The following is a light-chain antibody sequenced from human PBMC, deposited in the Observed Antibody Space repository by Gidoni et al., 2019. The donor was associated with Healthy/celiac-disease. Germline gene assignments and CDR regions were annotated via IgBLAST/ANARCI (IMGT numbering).Light chain of an antibody. Sequence: EIVMTQSPATLSVSPGERATLSCRASQSVSINFAWYQQKPGQVPRLLIYGASTRATGIPSRFSGSGSGTEFTLTISSMQSEDFAVYYCQQYNNWTRITFGQGTRLEIK. CDR3: QQYNNWTRIT. V-gene: IGKV3-15*01. CDR1: QSVSIN. CDR2: GAS. J-gene: IGKJ5*01.